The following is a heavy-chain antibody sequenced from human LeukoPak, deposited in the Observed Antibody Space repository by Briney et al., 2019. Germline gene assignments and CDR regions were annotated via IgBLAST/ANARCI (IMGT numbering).Heavy chain of an antibody. J-gene: IGHJ4*02. CDR3: ARGVLKWLREDY. V-gene: IGHV4-39*07. CDR2: IYYSGST. CDR1: GGPISSSSYY. D-gene: IGHD5-12*01. Sequence: SETLSLTCTVSGGPISSSSYYWGWIRQPPGKGLEWIGSIYYSGSTYYNQSIKSRVTISVDTSKNQFSLKLSSVTAADTAVYYCARGVLKWLREDYWGQGTLVTVSS.